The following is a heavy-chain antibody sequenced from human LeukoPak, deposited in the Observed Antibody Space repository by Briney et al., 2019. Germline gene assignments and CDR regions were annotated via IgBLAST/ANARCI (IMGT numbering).Heavy chain of an antibody. CDR2: TYYRSKWYS. V-gene: IGHV6-1*01. Sequence: SPTLSLSFTISGDSVSRHSATWNWIRQSPSRGLEWLGRTYYRSKWYSDYALSVKSRITVNPDTSKNQFSMQLNSVAPEDTAVYYCARESSDDDNAFNISGQGTMVTVSS. CDR1: GDSVSRHSAT. CDR3: ARESSDDDNAFNI. D-gene: IGHD3-22*01. J-gene: IGHJ3*02.